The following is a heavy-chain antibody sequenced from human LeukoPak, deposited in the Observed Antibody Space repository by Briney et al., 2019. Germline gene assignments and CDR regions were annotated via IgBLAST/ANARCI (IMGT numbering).Heavy chain of an antibody. CDR2: ISSSSSYI. CDR1: GFTFSSYS. D-gene: IGHD3/OR15-3a*01. CDR3: ARDPDPRRTFGQLDY. V-gene: IGHV3-21*01. J-gene: IGHJ4*02. Sequence: GGSLRLSCAASGFTFSSYSMKWVRQAPGKGLEWVSSISSSSSYIYYADSVKGRFTISRDNAKNSLYLQMNSLRAEDTAVYYCARDPDPRRTFGQLDYWGQGTLVTVSS.